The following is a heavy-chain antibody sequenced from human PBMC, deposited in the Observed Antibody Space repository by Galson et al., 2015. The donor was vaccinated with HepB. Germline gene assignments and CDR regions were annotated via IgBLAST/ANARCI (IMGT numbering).Heavy chain of an antibody. J-gene: IGHJ4*02. D-gene: IGHD5-18*01. CDR3: AKVRWARQLGGKPIDY. CDR2: ISGSGGTT. Sequence: SLRLSCAASGFTFSSYAMTWVRQAPGKGLEWVSTISGSGGTTYYADSVKGRFTISRDNSKNTLYLQMNSLRAEDTAVYYCAKVRWARQLGGKPIDYWGQGTLVTVSS. V-gene: IGHV3-23*01. CDR1: GFTFSSYA.